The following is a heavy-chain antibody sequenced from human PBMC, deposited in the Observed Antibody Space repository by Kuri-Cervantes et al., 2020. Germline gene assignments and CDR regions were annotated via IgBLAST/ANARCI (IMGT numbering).Heavy chain of an antibody. D-gene: IGHD6-19*01. Sequence: GGSLRLSCKGSGYSFTSYWIGWVRQMPGKGLEWMGIIYPGDSDTRYSPSFQGQVTISVGKSISTAYLQWDSLKASDTAMYYCARVLAVAGTIVGWDFWGQGTLVTVSS. V-gene: IGHV5-51*01. J-gene: IGHJ4*02. CDR2: IYPGDSDT. CDR1: GYSFTSYW. CDR3: ARVLAVAGTIVGWDF.